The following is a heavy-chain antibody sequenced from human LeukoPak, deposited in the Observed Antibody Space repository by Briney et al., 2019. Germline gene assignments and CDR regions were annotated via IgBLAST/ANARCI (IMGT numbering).Heavy chain of an antibody. CDR3: AKTACSGGSCYYYGMDV. CDR2: IKQDGSEK. D-gene: IGHD2-15*01. Sequence: GSXXXSXAASGFTFSSYWMSWVRQAPGKXXXXXANIKQDGSEKYYVDSVKGRFTISRDNAKNTLYLQMNSLRAEDTAVYYCAKTACSGGSCYYYGMDVWGQGTTVTVSS. J-gene: IGHJ6*02. CDR1: GFTFSSYW. V-gene: IGHV3-7*01.